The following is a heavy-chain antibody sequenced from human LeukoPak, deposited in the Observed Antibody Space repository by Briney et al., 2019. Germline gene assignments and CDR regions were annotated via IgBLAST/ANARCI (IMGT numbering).Heavy chain of an antibody. D-gene: IGHD4-17*01. J-gene: IGHJ3*02. CDR1: GFTFSSYT. V-gene: IGHV3-30*02. CDR2: IWYDGSKK. Sequence: GGSLRLSCAASGFTFSSYTMHWVRQASGKGLDWVAFIWYDGSKKCYADSVKGRFTISRDNSKNTMYLQMNSLTAEDTAVYYCAREVNGDGDAFDIWRQATMVTVPS. CDR3: AREVNGDGDAFDI.